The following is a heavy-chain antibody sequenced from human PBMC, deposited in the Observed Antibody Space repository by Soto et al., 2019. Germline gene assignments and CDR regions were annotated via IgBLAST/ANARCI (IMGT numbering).Heavy chain of an antibody. CDR2: INHRGSA. D-gene: IGHD1-26*01. Sequence: QVQLQQWGAGLLKPSETLSLTCAVYGGSFRGYYWSWIRQPPGKGLEWIGEINHRGSANYNPSVKSRVTISVDTSKNQFSLKLNSVTAADTAMYYCARGSRVKIPAATGRDYYYHGLEVWAQGTAVTVSS. CDR3: ARGSRVKIPAATGRDYYYHGLEV. CDR1: GGSFRGYY. J-gene: IGHJ6*02. V-gene: IGHV4-34*01.